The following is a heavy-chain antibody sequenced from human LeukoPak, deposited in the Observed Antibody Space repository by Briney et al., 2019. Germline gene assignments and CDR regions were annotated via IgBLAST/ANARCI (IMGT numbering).Heavy chain of an antibody. CDR3: AREAYYDCSGSLDY. CDR1: GFTFSSHW. D-gene: IGHD3-22*01. J-gene: IGHJ4*02. V-gene: IGHV3-23*01. CDR2: INGRGVST. Sequence: PGGSLRLSCAASGFTFSSHWMHWVRQAPGKGLVGVSCINGRGVSTYYADSVKGRFTISRDNSKNTLYLQMSSLRADDTAIYYCAREAYYDCSGSLDYWGQGTLVTVSS.